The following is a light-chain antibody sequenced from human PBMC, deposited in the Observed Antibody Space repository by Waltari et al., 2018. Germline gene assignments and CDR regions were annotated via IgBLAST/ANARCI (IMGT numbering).Light chain of an antibody. Sequence: IVMTQSPSSFSASTGDRVTITCRASQGISSYLAWYQQKPGRVPKLLMSAASTLHSGVPSRFTGSGSGTDFTLTINCLQSDDFATYYCQQYYTYPRTFGQGTKVEIK. J-gene: IGKJ1*01. CDR1: QGISSY. CDR3: QQYYTYPRT. CDR2: AAS. V-gene: IGKV1-8*01.